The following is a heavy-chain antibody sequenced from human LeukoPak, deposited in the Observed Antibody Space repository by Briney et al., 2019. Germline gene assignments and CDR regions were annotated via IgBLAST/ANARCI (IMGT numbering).Heavy chain of an antibody. D-gene: IGHD3-10*01. Sequence: GGSLRLSCAASGFTLSSYWMSWVRQAPGKGLEWVANIKEDGSEKYYVDSVKGRFTISSDNAKNSLYLHMNSLTAEDTAMYYCARDWVAGVPFDAFDIWGQGTMVSVSS. CDR1: GFTLSSYW. CDR2: IKEDGSEK. CDR3: ARDWVAGVPFDAFDI. V-gene: IGHV3-7*03. J-gene: IGHJ3*02.